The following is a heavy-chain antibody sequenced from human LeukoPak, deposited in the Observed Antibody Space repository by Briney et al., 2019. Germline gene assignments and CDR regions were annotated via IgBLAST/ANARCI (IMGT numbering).Heavy chain of an antibody. J-gene: IGHJ4*02. CDR3: ARGGLTGTTIPYFDY. CDR2: INSDGSHT. D-gene: IGHD1-7*01. V-gene: IGHV3-74*01. CDR1: GFTFSSYG. Sequence: GGSLRLSCAASGFTFSSYGMHWVRQAPGKGLVWVSRINSDGSHTDYADSVKGRFTISRDNAKNTLYLQMNSLRAEDTAVYYCARGGLTGTTIPYFDYWGRGTLVSVSS.